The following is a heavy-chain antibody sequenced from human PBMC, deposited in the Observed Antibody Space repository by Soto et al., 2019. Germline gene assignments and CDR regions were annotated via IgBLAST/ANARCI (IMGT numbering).Heavy chain of an antibody. D-gene: IGHD6-6*01. CDR1: GYTFTSYF. Sequence: ASVKVSCKASGYTFTSYFIHWVRQAPGQGLEWMGWINPNSGGTNYAQKFQGWVTMTRDTSISTAYMELSRLRSDDTAVYYCARVSYVSSSSSIGYYGMDVWGQGTTVTVSS. CDR3: ARVSYVSSSSSIGYYGMDV. J-gene: IGHJ6*02. V-gene: IGHV1-2*04. CDR2: INPNSGGT.